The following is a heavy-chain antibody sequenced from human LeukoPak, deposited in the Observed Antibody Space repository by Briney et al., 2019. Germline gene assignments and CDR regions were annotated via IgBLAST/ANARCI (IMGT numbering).Heavy chain of an antibody. Sequence: GGSLRLSCAASGFTFSTYAMSWVRQAPGKGLEWVSAISYSSGSTYYADSVKDRFTISRDNPKYTLYLHMNSLRVVDTAVYYCAKGGGGNWFDPWGQGTLVTVSS. J-gene: IGHJ5*02. CDR3: AKGGGGNWFDP. CDR2: ISYSSGST. V-gene: IGHV3-23*01. CDR1: GFTFSTYA. D-gene: IGHD3-16*01.